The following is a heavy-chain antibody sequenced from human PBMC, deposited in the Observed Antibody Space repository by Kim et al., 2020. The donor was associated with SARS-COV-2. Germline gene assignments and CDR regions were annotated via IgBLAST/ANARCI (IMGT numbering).Heavy chain of an antibody. CDR3: ARHGGGLIVLVVYDAYFDY. V-gene: IGHV4-39*01. D-gene: IGHD2-8*02. CDR1: GGSISSNSNY. Sequence: SETLALTCTVSGGSISSNSNYWGWIRQPTGKGREWIGSIYYSGSTYYNSSLKSRVTIAVDTSKNQSSLKLSSVTAADTAEYYCARHGGGLIVLVVYDAYFDYWGQGTPVTVSS. J-gene: IGHJ4*02. CDR2: IYYSGST.